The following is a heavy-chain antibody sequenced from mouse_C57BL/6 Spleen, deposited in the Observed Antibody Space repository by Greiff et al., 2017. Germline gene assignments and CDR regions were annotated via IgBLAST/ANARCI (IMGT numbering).Heavy chain of an antibody. V-gene: IGHV1-69*01. J-gene: IGHJ1*03. CDR3: ARGDDYDAYFDG. Sequence: QVQLQQPGAELVMPGASVKLSCKASGYTFTSYWMHWVKQRPGQGLEWIGEIDPSDSYTNYNQKFKGKSTLTVDKSSSTAYMQLSSLTSEDSAVYYCARGDDYDAYFDGWGTGTTVTVSS. CDR1: GYTFTSYW. D-gene: IGHD2-4*01. CDR2: IDPSDSYT.